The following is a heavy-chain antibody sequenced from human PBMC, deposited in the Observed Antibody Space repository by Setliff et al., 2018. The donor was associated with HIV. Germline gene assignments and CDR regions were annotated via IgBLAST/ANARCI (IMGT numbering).Heavy chain of an antibody. J-gene: IGHJ1*01. Sequence: PGGSLRLSCAASGFTFSNYAMGWVRQAPGKGLEWVSSLSGSGGSTYYADSVKGRFTISRDNSKNTLYLRMNSLRAEDTAVYYCAQAQTSVSGSYYQYLQHWGQGTLVTVSS. CDR1: GFTFSNYA. CDR2: LSGSGGST. V-gene: IGHV3-23*01. D-gene: IGHD3-10*01. CDR3: AQAQTSVSGSYYQYLQH.